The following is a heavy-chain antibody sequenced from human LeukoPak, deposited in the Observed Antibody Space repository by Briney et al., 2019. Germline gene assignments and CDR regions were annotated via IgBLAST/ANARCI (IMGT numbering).Heavy chain of an antibody. Sequence: SVKVSCKASGGSFSRNAISWVRQAPGQGLEWMGRFIPMVGITTYAQKFQGRVTITEDRSTSTAYMELSSLRSEDTAVYYCARIQAVGVPVAIDAYYSYGMDVWGQGTAVSVSS. D-gene: IGHD2-2*02. CDR3: ARIQAVGVPVAIDAYYSYGMDV. V-gene: IGHV1-69*04. J-gene: IGHJ6*02. CDR1: GGSFSRNA. CDR2: FIPMVGIT.